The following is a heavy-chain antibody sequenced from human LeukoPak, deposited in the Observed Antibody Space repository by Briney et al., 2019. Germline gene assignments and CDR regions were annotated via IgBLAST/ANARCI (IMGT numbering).Heavy chain of an antibody. CDR3: ARREIYSSSWNVGYYFDY. J-gene: IGHJ4*02. CDR1: GGSISSYY. Sequence: SETLSLTCTVSGGSISSYYWSWIRQPPGKGLEWIGYIYYSGGTNYNPSLKSRVTISVDTSKNQFSLKLSSVTAADTAVYYCARREIYSSSWNVGYYFDYWGQGTLVTVSS. V-gene: IGHV4-59*08. CDR2: IYYSGGT. D-gene: IGHD6-13*01.